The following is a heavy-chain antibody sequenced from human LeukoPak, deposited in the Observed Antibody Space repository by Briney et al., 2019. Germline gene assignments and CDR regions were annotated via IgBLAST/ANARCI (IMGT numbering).Heavy chain of an antibody. D-gene: IGHD2-15*01. J-gene: IGHJ6*02. CDR2: IYYSGST. Sequence: PSQTLSLTCTVSGGSFSSGGYSWSWIRQHPGKGLEWIGYIYYSGSTYYNPSLKSRVTISVGTSKNDFSLKLSSVTAADTAVYYCARVPYCTGGSCNYYYYYGMDVWGQGTTVTVSS. V-gene: IGHV4-31*03. CDR1: GGSFSSGGYS. CDR3: ARVPYCTGGSCNYYYYYGMDV.